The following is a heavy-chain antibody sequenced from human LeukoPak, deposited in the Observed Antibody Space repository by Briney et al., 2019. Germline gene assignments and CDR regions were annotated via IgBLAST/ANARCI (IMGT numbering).Heavy chain of an antibody. J-gene: IGHJ5*02. CDR1: GFTFSSNA. CDR3: TKDPNGDYVGAFDP. Sequence: GRSLRLSCVASGFTFSSNAMSWVRQAPGKGLEWVSGISGSGGSTYYADSVKGRFTISRDNSQNTLYLQMNSLRAEDTAVYYCTKDPNGDYVGAFDPWGQGTLVTVSS. D-gene: IGHD4-17*01. CDR2: ISGSGGST. V-gene: IGHV3-23*01.